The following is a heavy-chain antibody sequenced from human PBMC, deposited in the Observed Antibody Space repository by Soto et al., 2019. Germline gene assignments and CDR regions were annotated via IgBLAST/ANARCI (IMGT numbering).Heavy chain of an antibody. CDR3: ARGPRSSCCYFYYYMDV. Sequence: SETLSLTCAVYGGSFSGYYWSWIRQPPGKGLEWIGEINHSGSTNYNPSLKSRVTISVDTSKNQFSLKLSSVTAADTAVYYCARGPRSSCCYFYYYMDVWGKGTTVTVSS. J-gene: IGHJ6*03. CDR2: INHSGST. CDR1: GGSFSGYY. D-gene: IGHD6-13*01. V-gene: IGHV4-34*01.